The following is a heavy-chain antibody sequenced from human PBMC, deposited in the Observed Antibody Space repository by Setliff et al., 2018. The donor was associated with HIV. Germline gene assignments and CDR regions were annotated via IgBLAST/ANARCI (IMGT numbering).Heavy chain of an antibody. CDR3: TTGTRLVD. D-gene: IGHD2-21*01. CDR2: IKSKTDGGTT. J-gene: IGHJ4*02. V-gene: IGHV3-15*01. Sequence: GGSLRLSCAASGIIFSTNAMHWVRQAPGKGLEWVGRIKSKTDGGTTDYAAPVKGRFTISRDDSKNTLYLQMNSLKIEDTAVYYCTTGTRLVDWGQGALVTVSS. CDR1: GIIFSTNA.